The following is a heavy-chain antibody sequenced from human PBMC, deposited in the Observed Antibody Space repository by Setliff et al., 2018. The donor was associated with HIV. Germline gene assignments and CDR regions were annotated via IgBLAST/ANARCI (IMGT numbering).Heavy chain of an antibody. CDR3: GRQAWDHQSSGYFVDY. V-gene: IGHV4-38-2*02. Sequence: ASETLSLTCTVSGYSISSGHYWGWIRQPPGKGLEWLGSIYQTGSTNYNPSLKSRVTISLDMSKNQFSLKLTSVTAADTAVYYCGRQAWDHQSSGYFVDYWGQGTLVTVSS. D-gene: IGHD6-19*01. J-gene: IGHJ4*02. CDR1: GYSISSGHY. CDR2: IYQTGST.